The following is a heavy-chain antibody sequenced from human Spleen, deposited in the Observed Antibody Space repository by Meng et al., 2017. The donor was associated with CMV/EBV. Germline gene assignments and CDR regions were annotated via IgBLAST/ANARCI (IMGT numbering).Heavy chain of an antibody. CDR2: ISWNSGSI. J-gene: IGHJ4*02. CDR3: AKDAYYDFWSGYPPFDY. V-gene: IGHV3-9*01. Sequence: GGSLRLSCAASGFTFSSFVMTWVRQAPGKGLEWVSGISWNSGSIGYADSVKGRFTISRDNAKNSLYLQMNSLRAEDTALYYCAKDAYYDFWSGYPPFDYWGQGTLVTVSS. CDR1: GFTFSSFV. D-gene: IGHD3-3*01.